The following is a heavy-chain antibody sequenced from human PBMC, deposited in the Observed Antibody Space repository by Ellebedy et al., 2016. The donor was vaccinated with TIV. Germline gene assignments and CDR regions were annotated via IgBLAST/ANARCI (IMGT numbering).Heavy chain of an antibody. V-gene: IGHV3-21*01. CDR1: GFPFSSYN. CDR3: ARDFDTAPMKTIFDY. J-gene: IGHJ4*01. CDR2: VNSVSTSM. D-gene: IGHD5-18*01. Sequence: GESLKISCAVSGFPFSSYNMNWIRQAPGQGLAWVSAVNSVSTSMFYADSVKGRFTVSRDNAKNSLYLQMTNLRAEDTAVYYCARDFDTAPMKTIFDYWGHGTLVTVSS.